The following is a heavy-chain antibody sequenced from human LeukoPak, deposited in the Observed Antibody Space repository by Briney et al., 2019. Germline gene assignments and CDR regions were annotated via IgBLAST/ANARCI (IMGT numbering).Heavy chain of an antibody. CDR2: IYYSGST. V-gene: IGHV4-39*01. Sequence: SETLSLTCTVSGGSISSSSYYWGWIRQPPGKGLEWIGSIYYSGSTYYNPSLKSRVTISVDTSKNQFSLKLSSVTAADTAVYYCASLSSGWYYYYYYGMDVWGQGTTVTVSS. CDR3: ASLSSGWYYYYYYGMDV. D-gene: IGHD6-19*01. CDR1: GGSISSSSYY. J-gene: IGHJ6*02.